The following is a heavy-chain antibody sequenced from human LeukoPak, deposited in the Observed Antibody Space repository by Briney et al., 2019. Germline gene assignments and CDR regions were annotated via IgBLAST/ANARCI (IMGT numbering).Heavy chain of an antibody. CDR1: GFTFSSYA. CDR3: AESTGYDGSGSRDQNFDY. J-gene: IGHJ4*02. D-gene: IGHD3-10*01. Sequence: GGSLRLSCAASGFTFSSYAMSWVRQAPGKGLEWVSAISGSGGSTYYADSVKGRFTISRDNSKNTLYLQMNSLRAEDTAVYYCAESTGYDGSGSRDQNFDYWGQGTLVTVSS. V-gene: IGHV3-23*01. CDR2: ISGSGGST.